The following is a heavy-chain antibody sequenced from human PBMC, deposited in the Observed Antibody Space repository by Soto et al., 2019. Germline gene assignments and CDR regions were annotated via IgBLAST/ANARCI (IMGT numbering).Heavy chain of an antibody. D-gene: IGHD2-21*02. CDR1: GYSFTSYY. V-gene: IGHV1-46*01. J-gene: IGHJ3*02. Sequence: QVQLVQSGAEVKKPGASVKVSCKASGYSFTSYYMHWVRQAPGQGLEWMGIINPSGGSTSYAQKFQGRVTMTRDTSTSTVYMELSSLRSEDTALYYSALVVVTSDAFDIWGQGTMVTFSS. CDR2: INPSGGST. CDR3: ALVVVTSDAFDI.